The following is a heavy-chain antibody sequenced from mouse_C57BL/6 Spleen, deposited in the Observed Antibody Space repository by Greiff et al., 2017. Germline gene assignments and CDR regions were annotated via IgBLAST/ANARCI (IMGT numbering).Heavy chain of an antibody. CDR3: ARRGGYYVGFDY. CDR1: GYTFTSYW. J-gene: IGHJ2*01. CDR2: IDPSDSYT. Sequence: QVQLQQPGAELVMPGASVKLSCKASGYTFTSYWMHWVKQRPGQGLEWIGEIDPSDSYTNYNQKFKGKSTLTVAKSSSTAYMQLSSLTSEDSAVYYCARRGGYYVGFDYWGQGTPLTVSS. D-gene: IGHD2-3*01. V-gene: IGHV1-69*01.